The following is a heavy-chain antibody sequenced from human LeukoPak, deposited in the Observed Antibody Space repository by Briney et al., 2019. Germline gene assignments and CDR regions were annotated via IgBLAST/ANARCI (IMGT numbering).Heavy chain of an antibody. J-gene: IGHJ4*02. Sequence: GASVKVSCKASGGTFSSYAISWVRQAPGQGPEWMGGIIPIFGTANYAQKFQGRVTVTTDESTSTAYMELSSLRSEDTAVYYCAITQGVVPAAIPYSFDYWGQGTLVTVSS. D-gene: IGHD2-2*02. CDR1: GGTFSSYA. CDR3: AITQGVVPAAIPYSFDY. V-gene: IGHV1-69*05. CDR2: IIPIFGTA.